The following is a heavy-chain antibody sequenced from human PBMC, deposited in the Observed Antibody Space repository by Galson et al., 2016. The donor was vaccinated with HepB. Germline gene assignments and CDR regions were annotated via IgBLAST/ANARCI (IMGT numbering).Heavy chain of an antibody. V-gene: IGHV3-21*01. D-gene: IGHD3-10*01. J-gene: IGHJ4*02. CDR3: ASSYGSGSYWSL. Sequence: SLRLSCAASGFTFNRHMMSWVRQAPGKGLEWVSSISGSGDYTHYADSVKDRFTISRDNAKNSLYVEMNSLRAEDTAVYYCASSYGSGSYWSLWGQGTLVTVSA. CDR1: GFTFNRHM. CDR2: ISGSGDYT.